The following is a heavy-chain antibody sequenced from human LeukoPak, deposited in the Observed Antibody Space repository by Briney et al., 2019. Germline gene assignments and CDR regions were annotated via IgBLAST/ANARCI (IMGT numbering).Heavy chain of an antibody. Sequence: SETLSLTCTVSGGSISSSSYYWGWIRQPPGKGLEWIGYIYYSGSTNYNPSLKSRVTISVDTSKNQFSLKLSSVTAADTAVYYCARESRVYSSSPGSSYFDYWGQGTLVTVSS. J-gene: IGHJ4*02. D-gene: IGHD6-6*01. CDR3: ARESRVYSSSPGSSYFDY. CDR2: IYYSGST. V-gene: IGHV4-61*01. CDR1: GGSISSSSYY.